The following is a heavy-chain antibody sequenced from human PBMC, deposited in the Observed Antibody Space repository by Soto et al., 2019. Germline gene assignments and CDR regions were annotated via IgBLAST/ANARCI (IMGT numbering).Heavy chain of an antibody. CDR2: IIPILTTA. Sequence: QVQVVQSGAEVKQPGSSVKVSCKVSGDSFRSYAISWVRQAPGQGLEWMGGIIPILTTAKYAQKFQDRVTIAADESTRTAYMEMYSLTSEDTAGYYCARKAVGGNYYILDCWGQGTLVTVSS. V-gene: IGHV1-69*01. J-gene: IGHJ4*02. D-gene: IGHD1-26*01. CDR3: ARKAVGGNYYILDC. CDR1: GDSFRSYA.